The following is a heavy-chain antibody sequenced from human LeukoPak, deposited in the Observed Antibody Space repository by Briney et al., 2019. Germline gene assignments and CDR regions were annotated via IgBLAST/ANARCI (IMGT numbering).Heavy chain of an antibody. D-gene: IGHD3-22*01. CDR3: ARLRKWLLLRDYYYGMDV. J-gene: IGHJ6*02. Sequence: SKTLSLTCTVSGGSISSSSYYWGWIRQPPGKGLEWIGSIYYSGSTYYNPSLKSRVTISVDTSKNQFSLKLSSVTAADTAVYYCARLRKWLLLRDYYYGMDVWGQGTTVTVSS. CDR2: IYYSGST. CDR1: GGSISSSSYY. V-gene: IGHV4-39*07.